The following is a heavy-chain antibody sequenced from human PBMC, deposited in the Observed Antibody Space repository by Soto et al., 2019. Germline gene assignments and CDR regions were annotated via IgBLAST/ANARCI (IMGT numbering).Heavy chain of an antibody. J-gene: IGHJ4*02. Sequence: EVQLVESGGGLVQPGGSLRLSCAASGFTFSTYWMNWVRQAPGKGLEWVSNINQDGSAINYVDSVRGRFTISRDNAKNSLSMQMNSLSADDTAVYYCARDRSMDDYWGQGTLVTVSS. CDR1: GFTFSTYW. D-gene: IGHD3-10*01. CDR3: ARDRSMDDY. CDR2: INQDGSAI. V-gene: IGHV3-7*05.